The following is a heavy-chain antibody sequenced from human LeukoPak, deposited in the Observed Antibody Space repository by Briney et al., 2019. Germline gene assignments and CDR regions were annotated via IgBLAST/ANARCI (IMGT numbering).Heavy chain of an antibody. Sequence: PSQTLSLTCTVSGGSISSGGYYWSWIRQHPGKGLEWIGYIYYSGSTYYNPSLKSRVTISVDTSKNQFSLKLSSVTAADTAVYYCAGVRDGYYYDSSGYYWEFDYWGQGTLVTVSS. CDR3: AGVRDGYYYDSSGYYWEFDY. CDR1: GGSISSGGYY. J-gene: IGHJ4*02. D-gene: IGHD3-22*01. V-gene: IGHV4-31*03. CDR2: IYYSGST.